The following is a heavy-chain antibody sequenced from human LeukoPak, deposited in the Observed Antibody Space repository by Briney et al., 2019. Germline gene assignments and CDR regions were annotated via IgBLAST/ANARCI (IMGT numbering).Heavy chain of an antibody. J-gene: IGHJ4*02. V-gene: IGHV3-23*01. CDR1: GFTFGSYA. Sequence: GGSLRLSCAASGFTFGSYAMSRVRQAPGKGLEWVSTIGGGSETTSYADSAKGRFTNSRDNSKNTVYLQMNSLRAEDTAVYYCAKVLSGSQDYWGQGTLVTVFS. CDR3: AKVLSGSQDY. D-gene: IGHD1-26*01. CDR2: IGGGSETT.